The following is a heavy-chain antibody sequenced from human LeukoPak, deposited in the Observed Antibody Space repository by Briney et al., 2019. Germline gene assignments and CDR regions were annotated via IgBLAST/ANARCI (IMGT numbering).Heavy chain of an antibody. D-gene: IGHD3-10*01. V-gene: IGHV1-2*02. CDR1: GYTFTGYY. J-gene: IGHJ4*02. CDR3: ARSGDYYGSGSYYKGFDY. Sequence: ASVKVSCKASGYTFTGYYMHWVRQAPGQGLEWMGWINPNSGGTNYAQKFQGRVTMTRDTSISTAYMELSRLRSDDTAVYYCARSGDYYGSGSYYKGFDYWGQGTLVTVSS. CDR2: INPNSGGT.